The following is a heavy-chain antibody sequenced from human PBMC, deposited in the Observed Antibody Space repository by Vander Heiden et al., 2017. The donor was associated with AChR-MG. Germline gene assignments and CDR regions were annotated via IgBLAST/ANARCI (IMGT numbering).Heavy chain of an antibody. Sequence: QVQLQESGPGLVKPSETLSLTCAVSGYSISSGYYWGWIRQPPGKGLEWIGSIYHSEGTYYNPSLKSRVTISVDTSKNQFSLKLSSVTAADTAVYYCASSKNTYYYDSSGYRGYYYYGMDVWGQGTTVTVSS. V-gene: IGHV4-38-2*01. CDR2: IYHSEGT. D-gene: IGHD3-22*01. CDR3: ASSKNTYYYDSSGYRGYYYYGMDV. CDR1: GYSISSGYY. J-gene: IGHJ6*02.